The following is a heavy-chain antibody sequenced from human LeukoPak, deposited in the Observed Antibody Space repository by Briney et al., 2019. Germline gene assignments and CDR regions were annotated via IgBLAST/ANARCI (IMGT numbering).Heavy chain of an antibody. Sequence: SETLSLTCTVSGGSISSYYWSWIRQPPGKGLEWIGYVYYSGSPTYNPSLKSRVTISVDTSKNQFSLKLSSVTAADTAVYYCARDPDVVVTAIPFYYFHYWGQGTLVTVSS. CDR1: GGSISSYY. CDR2: VYYSGSP. D-gene: IGHD2-21*02. J-gene: IGHJ4*02. V-gene: IGHV4-59*12. CDR3: ARDPDVVVTAIPFYYFHY.